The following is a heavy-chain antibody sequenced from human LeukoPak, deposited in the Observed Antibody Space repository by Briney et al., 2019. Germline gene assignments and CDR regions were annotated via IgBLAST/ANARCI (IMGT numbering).Heavy chain of an antibody. J-gene: IGHJ2*01. D-gene: IGHD3-10*01. CDR1: GYTFTTFG. V-gene: IGHV7-4-1*02. CDR3: ARDRDYYGSGQGAWYFDL. CDR2: INTKTGNP. Sequence: ASVKVSCKASGYTFTTFGINWVRQAPGQGLEWMGWINTKTGNPTYAQGFTGRFVFSLDTSVSTAYLQISSLKAEDTAVYYCARDRDYYGSGQGAWYFDLWGRGTLVTVSS.